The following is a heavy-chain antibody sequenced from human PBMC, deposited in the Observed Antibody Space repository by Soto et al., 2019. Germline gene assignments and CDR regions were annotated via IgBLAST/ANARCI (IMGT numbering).Heavy chain of an antibody. CDR2: ISYDGSNK. V-gene: IGHV3-30*18. CDR3: AKDGPYDTTLGAFDI. J-gene: IGHJ3*02. Sequence: QVQLVESGGGVVQPGRSLRLSCAASGFTFSRYDMHWVRQAPGKGLEWVAVISYDGSNKYYADSVKGRFTISRDNSKNTLYLQMNSLRAEDTAVYYCAKDGPYDTTLGAFDICGQGTMVTVSS. D-gene: IGHD3-22*01. CDR1: GFTFSRYD.